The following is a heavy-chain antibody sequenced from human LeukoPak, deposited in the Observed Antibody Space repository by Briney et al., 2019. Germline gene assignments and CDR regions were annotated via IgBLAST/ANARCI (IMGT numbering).Heavy chain of an antibody. V-gene: IGHV4-39*01. CDR2: MYYSEST. Sequence: NTAETLSLTCTVSGHSISSSSYYWGWLRQTRGKGLQWIVTMYYSESTNYNPSLKSRVTLSIDTPKNQLSLRLSSVTAADTAVYYCASKSTAWTIDYWGEGTLVTVSS. D-gene: IGHD3/OR15-3a*01. CDR1: GHSISSSSYY. CDR3: ASKSTAWTIDY. J-gene: IGHJ4*02.